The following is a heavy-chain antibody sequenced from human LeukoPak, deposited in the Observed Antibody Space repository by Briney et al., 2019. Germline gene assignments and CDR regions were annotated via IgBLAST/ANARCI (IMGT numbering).Heavy chain of an antibody. CDR2: IIPIFGTA. CDR3: ARDLKDCSGGSCYYDYYYGMDV. D-gene: IGHD2-15*01. V-gene: IGHV1-69*13. CDR1: GGTFSSYA. Sequence: ASVKVSCKASGGTFSSYAISWVRQAPGQGLEWMGGIIPIFGTANYAQKFQGRVTITADESTSTAYMELSSLRSEDTAVYYCARDLKDCSGGSCYYDYYYGMDVWGQGTTVTVSS. J-gene: IGHJ6*02.